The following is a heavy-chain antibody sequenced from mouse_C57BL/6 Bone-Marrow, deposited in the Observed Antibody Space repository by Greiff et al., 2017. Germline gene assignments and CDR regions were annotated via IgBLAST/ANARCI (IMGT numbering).Heavy chain of an antibody. J-gene: IGHJ1*03. CDR1: GFTFSSYT. CDR3: SRQVTTVLATKYFDV. CDR2: ISGGGGNT. Sequence: EVQLVESGGGLVKPGGSLKLSCAASGFTFSSYTMSWVRQTPEKRLQWVAAISGGGGNTYSPDSVKGRFTFSRDNDKNILYLQMSSLRSEDTALYYCSRQVTTVLATKYFDVWGTGTTVTVSS. D-gene: IGHD1-1*01. V-gene: IGHV5-9*01.